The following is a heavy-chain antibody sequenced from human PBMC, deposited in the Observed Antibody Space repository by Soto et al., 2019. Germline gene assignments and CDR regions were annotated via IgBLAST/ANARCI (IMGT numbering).Heavy chain of an antibody. V-gene: IGHV3-21*01. D-gene: IGHD5-12*01. Sequence: EVQLVESGGGLVKPGGSLRLSCAASGFTFSSYTMNWVRQAPGKGLEWVSSISSSSSYIYYADSVKGRFTISRDNAKNSLYLQRNSLRAEDTAVYYCARFGYTTEAHWGQGTLVTVSS. J-gene: IGHJ4*02. CDR3: ARFGYTTEAH. CDR2: ISSSSSYI. CDR1: GFTFSSYT.